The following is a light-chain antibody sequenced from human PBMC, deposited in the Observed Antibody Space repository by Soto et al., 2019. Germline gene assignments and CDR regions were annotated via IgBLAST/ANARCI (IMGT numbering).Light chain of an antibody. CDR1: QTISIY. CDR2: AAS. V-gene: IGKV1-39*01. Sequence: DLQMTQSPSSLAASVGDRVTITCRASQTISIYLNWYQQKPGKAPKLLIYAASSLQSGVPSRFSGNGSGTDFTLTVSSLQPEDFATYYCHQSYSPTLTFGGGTKVEIK. J-gene: IGKJ4*01. CDR3: HQSYSPTLT.